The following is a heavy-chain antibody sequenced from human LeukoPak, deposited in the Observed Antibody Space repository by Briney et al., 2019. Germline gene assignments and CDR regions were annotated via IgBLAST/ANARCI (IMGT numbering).Heavy chain of an antibody. Sequence: SGGSLRLSCAASGFTFSSYAMHWVRQAPGKGLEWVAVISYDGSNKYYADSVKGRFTISRDNSKNTLYLQMNSLRAEDTAVYYCARDIVATHYYYYYMDVWGQGIWVTVSS. D-gene: IGHD5-12*01. V-gene: IGHV3-30-3*01. CDR1: GFTFSSYA. CDR3: ARDIVATHYYYYYMDV. CDR2: ISYDGSNK. J-gene: IGHJ6*03.